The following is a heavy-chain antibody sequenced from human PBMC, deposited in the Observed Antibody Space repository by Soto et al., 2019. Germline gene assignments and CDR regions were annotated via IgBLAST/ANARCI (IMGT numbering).Heavy chain of an antibody. J-gene: IGHJ4*02. CDR3: ARDPFSSSHFDY. D-gene: IGHD2-2*01. V-gene: IGHV4-59*01. Sequence: QVQLQESGPGLVKPSETLSLTCTVSGGSISNYYWSWIRQPPGKGLEWIGYVYYSGSTNYNPSLKSRVTISVDTSKNQFSLKLSSVTAADTAVYYCARDPFSSSHFDYWGQGIPVTVSS. CDR2: VYYSGST. CDR1: GGSISNYY.